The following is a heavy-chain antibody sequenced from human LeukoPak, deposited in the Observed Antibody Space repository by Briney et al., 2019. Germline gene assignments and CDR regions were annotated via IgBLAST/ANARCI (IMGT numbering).Heavy chain of an antibody. D-gene: IGHD3-22*01. CDR3: ARVNDSSGYTYFYYYGMDV. J-gene: IGHJ6*02. CDR1: GYTFTGYY. V-gene: IGHV1-2*02. CDR2: INPNSGGT. Sequence: ASVKVSCKASGYTFTGYYMQWVRQAPGQGLEWMGWINPNSGGTNYAQKFQGRVTMTRDTSISTAYMELSRLRSDDTAVYHCARVNDSSGYTYFYYYGMDVWGQGTTVTVSS.